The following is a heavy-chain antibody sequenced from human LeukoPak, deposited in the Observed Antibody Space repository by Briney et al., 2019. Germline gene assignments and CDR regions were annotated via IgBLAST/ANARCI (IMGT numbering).Heavy chain of an antibody. CDR3: ARGSPYGDYGY. Sequence: PSETLSLTCTVSGGSISSSSYYWGWIRQPPGKGLEWIGSIYYSGSTYYNPSLKSRVTISVDTSKNQFSLKLSVTAADTAVYYCARGSPYGDYGYWGQGTLVTVSS. V-gene: IGHV4-39*07. D-gene: IGHD4-17*01. CDR2: IYYSGST. J-gene: IGHJ4*02. CDR1: GGSISSSSYY.